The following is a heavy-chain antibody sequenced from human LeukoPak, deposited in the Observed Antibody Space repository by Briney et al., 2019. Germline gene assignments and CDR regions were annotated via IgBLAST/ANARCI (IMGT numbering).Heavy chain of an antibody. CDR3: ARDRVVVAAKGYYYYGMDV. CDR2: ISSSGNTI. Sequence: GGSLILSCAASGFTFSSYEMNWVRQAPGKGLEWVSYISSSGNTIYYADSVKGRFTISRDNAKNSLYLQMNSLRAEDTAVYYCARDRVVVAAKGYYYYGMDVWGQGTTVTVSS. CDR1: GFTFSSYE. V-gene: IGHV3-48*03. D-gene: IGHD2-15*01. J-gene: IGHJ6*02.